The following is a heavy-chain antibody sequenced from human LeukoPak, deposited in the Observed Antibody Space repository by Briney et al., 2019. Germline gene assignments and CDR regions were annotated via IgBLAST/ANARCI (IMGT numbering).Heavy chain of an antibody. CDR3: AKDRWGGSYYAATLDI. Sequence: SETLSLTCTVSGYSISSGYYWGWIRQPPGKGLEWIGSIYHSGSTYYNPSLKSRVTISVDTSKNQFSLKLSSVTAADTAVYYCAKDRWGGSYYAATLDIWGQGTMVTVSS. CDR1: GYSISSGYY. CDR2: IYHSGST. D-gene: IGHD1-26*01. V-gene: IGHV4-38-2*02. J-gene: IGHJ3*02.